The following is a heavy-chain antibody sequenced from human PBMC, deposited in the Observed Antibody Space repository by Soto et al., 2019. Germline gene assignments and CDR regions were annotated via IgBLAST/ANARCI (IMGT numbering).Heavy chain of an antibody. CDR2: VYYRRSS. J-gene: IGHJ4*02. CDR3: VRQRTSVLPQAYFDY. CDR1: GGSVSNSNYY. V-gene: IGHV4-39*01. Sequence: SETLSLTCTVSGGSVSNSNYYWGWIRQSPGKGLASIGTVYYRRSSYSTSSVKSRVTISVDTSKNQFSLNLPSVTASDTAVSYCVRQRTSVLPQAYFDYWGPGALVTVSS. D-gene: IGHD2-8*01.